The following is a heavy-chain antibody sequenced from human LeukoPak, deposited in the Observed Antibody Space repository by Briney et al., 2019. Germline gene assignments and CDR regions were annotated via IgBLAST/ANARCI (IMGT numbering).Heavy chain of an antibody. CDR1: GYSFTTYW. Sequence: GESLKISCKGSGYSFTTYWIGWVRQMPGKGLEWMGIIYPGDSDTRYRPSFQGQVTISADKSISTAYLQWSSLKASDTAMYYCARHTNWNDGGGDYWGQGTLVTVSS. CDR2: IYPGDSDT. D-gene: IGHD1-1*01. CDR3: ARHTNWNDGGGDY. J-gene: IGHJ4*02. V-gene: IGHV5-51*01.